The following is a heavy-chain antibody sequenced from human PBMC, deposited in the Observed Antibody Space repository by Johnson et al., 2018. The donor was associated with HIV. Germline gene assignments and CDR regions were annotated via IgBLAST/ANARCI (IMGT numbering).Heavy chain of an antibody. CDR2: ISYDGSNK. V-gene: IGHV3-30*19. J-gene: IGHJ3*02. CDR3: ARGMVVAATKAFDI. D-gene: IGHD2-15*01. Sequence: VQLVESRGGLVQPGRSLRLSCAASGFTFSSYGMHWVRQAPGKGLEWVAVISYDGSNKYYADSVKGRFTISRDNSKNTLYLQMNSLRAEDTAVYYCARGMVVAATKAFDIWGQGTMVTVSS. CDR1: GFTFSSYG.